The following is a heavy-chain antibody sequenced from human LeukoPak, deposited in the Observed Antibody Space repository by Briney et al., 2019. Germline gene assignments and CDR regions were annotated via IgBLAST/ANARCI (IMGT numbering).Heavy chain of an antibody. CDR2: IYSGGST. J-gene: IGHJ4*02. D-gene: IGHD1-26*01. CDR1: GFTVSSNY. CDR3: ARAGSYRTFDY. Sequence: PGGSLRLYCAASGFTVSSNYMSWVRQAPGKGLEWVSVIYSGGSTYYADSVKGRFTISRDNSKNTLYLQMNSLRAEDTAVYYCARAGSYRTFDYWGQGTLVTVSS. V-gene: IGHV3-66*02.